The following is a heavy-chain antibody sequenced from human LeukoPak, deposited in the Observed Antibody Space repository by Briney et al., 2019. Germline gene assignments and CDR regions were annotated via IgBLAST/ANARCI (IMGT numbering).Heavy chain of an antibody. CDR3: ARVNGDYDAFDI. CDR2: ISGSGGST. D-gene: IGHD4-17*01. Sequence: PGGSLRLSCAASGFTFSSYAMSWVRQAPGKGLEWVSAISGSGGSTYYADSVKGRFTISRDNSKNTLYLQMNSLRAEDTAVYYCARVNGDYDAFDIWGQGTMVTVSS. J-gene: IGHJ3*02. CDR1: GFTFSSYA. V-gene: IGHV3-23*01.